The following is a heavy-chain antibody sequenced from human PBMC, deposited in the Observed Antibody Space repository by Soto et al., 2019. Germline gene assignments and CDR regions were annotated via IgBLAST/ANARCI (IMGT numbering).Heavy chain of an antibody. Sequence: GASVKVSCKASGYTFTGYYIHWVRQAPGQGLEWMGWINPNSGGTNYAQKFQGWVTMTRDTSISTAYMELSRLRSDDTAVYYCARGLTMFRGPYNWFDPWGQGTLVTVSS. V-gene: IGHV1-2*04. D-gene: IGHD3-10*02. CDR2: INPNSGGT. CDR1: GYTFTGYY. J-gene: IGHJ5*02. CDR3: ARGLTMFRGPYNWFDP.